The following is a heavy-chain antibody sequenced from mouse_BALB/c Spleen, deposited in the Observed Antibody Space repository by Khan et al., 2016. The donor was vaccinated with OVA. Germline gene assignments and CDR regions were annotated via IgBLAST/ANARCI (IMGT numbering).Heavy chain of an antibody. CDR2: INPSNGGT. CDR3: TRSGYGSFVY. CDR1: GYTFTNYY. Sequence: QVQLQQSGAELVKPGASVKLSCKASGYTFTNYYMYWVKQRPGQGLEWIGEINPSNGGTNFNEKFKSKATLTVDKSSSTAYMQLSSLKSEDSAVYYCTRSGYGSFVYWGQGTLVTVSA. J-gene: IGHJ3*01. D-gene: IGHD1-1*02. V-gene: IGHV1S81*02.